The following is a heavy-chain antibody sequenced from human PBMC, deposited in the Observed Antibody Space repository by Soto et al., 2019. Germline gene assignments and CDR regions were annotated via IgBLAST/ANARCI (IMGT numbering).Heavy chain of an antibody. J-gene: IGHJ6*02. CDR3: ATERGTPRYYYDSSGVYGMDV. V-gene: IGHV1-24*01. CDR2: FDPEDGET. CDR1: GYTRTELS. Sequence: QVQLVQSGAEVKKPGASVKVSCKVSGYTRTELSMPWVRQAPGKGLEWMGGFDPEDGETIYAQKFQGRVTMTEDTSTDTAYMELSSLRSEDTAVYYCATERGTPRYYYDSSGVYGMDVWGQGTTVTVSS. D-gene: IGHD3-22*01.